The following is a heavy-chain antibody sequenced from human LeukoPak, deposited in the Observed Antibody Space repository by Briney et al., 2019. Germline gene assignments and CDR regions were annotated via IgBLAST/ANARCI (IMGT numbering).Heavy chain of an antibody. CDR3: AKGDYDSSGYYYQRTDVDY. CDR1: GGTFSSYA. V-gene: IGHV1-69*13. Sequence: SVKVSCKASGGTFSSYAISWVRQAPGQGLEWMGGIIPIFGTANYAQKFQGRVTITADESTSTAYMELSSLRSEDTAVYYCAKGDYDSSGYYYQRTDVDYWGQGTLVTVSS. CDR2: IIPIFGTA. J-gene: IGHJ4*02. D-gene: IGHD3-22*01.